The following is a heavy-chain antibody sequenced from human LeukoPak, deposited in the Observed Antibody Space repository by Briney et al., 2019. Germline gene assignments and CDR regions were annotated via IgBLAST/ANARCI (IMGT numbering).Heavy chain of an antibody. CDR1: GGSISSYY. J-gene: IGHJ4*02. CDR3: ARASDYDFWSGYPAWFDY. V-gene: IGHV4-59*01. CDR2: IYYSGGT. D-gene: IGHD3-3*01. Sequence: PSETLSLTCTVSGGSISSYYWSWIRQPPGEGLEWIGYIYYSGGTNYNPSLKSRVTISVDTSKNQFSLKLSSVTAADTAVYYCARASDYDFWSGYPAWFDYWGQGTLVTVSS.